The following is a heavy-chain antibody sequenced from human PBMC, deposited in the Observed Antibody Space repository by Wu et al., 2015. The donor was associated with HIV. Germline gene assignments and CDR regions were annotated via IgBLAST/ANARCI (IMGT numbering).Heavy chain of an antibody. Sequence: QVHLVQSGAEVKKSGSSVKVSCKASESTFTSYVITWVRQAPGQGLEWMGGISPLFGTPDYAQKFQGRVTIATDKSTSTVYMEFSSLRSEDTAMYYCAGRRPEWRHFDRWGQGTLVTVSS. CDR3: AGRRPEWRHFDR. CDR2: ISPLFGTP. V-gene: IGHV1-69*05. D-gene: IGHD1-26*01. CDR1: ESTFTSYV. J-gene: IGHJ4*02.